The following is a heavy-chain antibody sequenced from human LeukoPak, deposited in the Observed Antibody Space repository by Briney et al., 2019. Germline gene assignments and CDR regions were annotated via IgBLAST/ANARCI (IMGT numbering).Heavy chain of an antibody. D-gene: IGHD3-10*01. CDR1: GFTFSSSS. V-gene: IGHV3-21*01. Sequence: PGGSLRLSCAASGFTFSSSSMDWVRQAPGKGLEWVSSISGSSSYIYFADSVKGRFTISRDNAKNSLYLQMNSLRAEDTAVYYCARDLEYGSGSPSAGFDYWGLGALVTVSS. CDR3: ARDLEYGSGSPSAGFDY. CDR2: ISGSSSYI. J-gene: IGHJ4*02.